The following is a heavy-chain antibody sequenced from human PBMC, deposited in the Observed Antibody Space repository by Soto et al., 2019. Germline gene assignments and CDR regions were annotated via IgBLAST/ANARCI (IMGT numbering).Heavy chain of an antibody. J-gene: IGHJ2*01. CDR1: GYTFNNYG. CDR2: IGPYNGNT. Sequence: QVPLVQSGAEVKKPGASVKVSCKASGYTFNNYGISWVRQAPGQGLEWMGWIGPYNGNTDHAQNFQGRGTMTTDTSTNTAYMGLRSLRSDDTALYYCARCYCSVGSCYTCWHFDLWGRGTLVTVSS. D-gene: IGHD2-15*01. CDR3: ARCYCSVGSCYTCWHFDL. V-gene: IGHV1-18*01.